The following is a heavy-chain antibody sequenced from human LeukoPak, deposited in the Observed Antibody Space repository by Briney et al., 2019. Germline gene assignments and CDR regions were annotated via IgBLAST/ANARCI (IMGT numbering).Heavy chain of an antibody. CDR2: ISGSGGTT. CDR3: AKGYSSGWYYFDY. V-gene: IGHV3-23*01. J-gene: IGHJ4*02. CDR1: GFTFDNYA. D-gene: IGHD6-19*01. Sequence: ARGSLSLSCAASGFTFDNYAMSWVRQAPGKGLEWFSGISGSGGTTNYADSVKGRLTISRDNSKNTLSLQMNGLRADETAVYYCAKGYSSGWYYFDYWGQGTLVTVSS.